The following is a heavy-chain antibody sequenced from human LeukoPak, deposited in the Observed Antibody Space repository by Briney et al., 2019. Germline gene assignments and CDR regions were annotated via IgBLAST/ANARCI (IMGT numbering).Heavy chain of an antibody. V-gene: IGHV1-3*01. D-gene: IGHD3-22*01. CDR1: GHTFTSYA. CDR3: ARSYYDSSGYLPPFDY. Sequence: ASVKVSCKASGHTFTSYAMHWVRQTPGQRLEWMGWINAGNGNTKYSQKFQGRVTITRDTSASTAYMELSSLRSEDTAVYYCARSYYDSSGYLPPFDYWGQGTLVTVSS. CDR2: INAGNGNT. J-gene: IGHJ4*02.